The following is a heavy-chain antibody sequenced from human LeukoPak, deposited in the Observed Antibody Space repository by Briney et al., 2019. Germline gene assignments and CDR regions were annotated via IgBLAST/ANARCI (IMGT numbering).Heavy chain of an antibody. V-gene: IGHV3-53*01. J-gene: IGHJ4*02. CDR1: GFTVSSNY. Sequence: GGSLRLSCAACGFTVSSNYMSWVRQAPGKGLDWVSVIYSGGSTYYADSVKGRFTTSRDNSKNTLYLQMNSLRAEDTAVYYCARVPTMIGYFDYWGQGTLVTVSS. CDR2: IYSGGST. CDR3: ARVPTMIGYFDY. D-gene: IGHD3-22*01.